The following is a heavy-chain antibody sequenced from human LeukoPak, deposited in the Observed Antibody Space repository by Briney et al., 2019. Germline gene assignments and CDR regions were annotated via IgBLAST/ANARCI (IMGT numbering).Heavy chain of an antibody. D-gene: IGHD6-6*01. V-gene: IGHV3-30-3*01. J-gene: IGHJ3*02. CDR3: ARAQYSNDAFDI. CDR2: ISYDGSNK. CDR1: GFTFSSYA. Sequence: GRSLRLSCAASGFTFSSYAMHWVRQAPGKGLEWVAVISYDGSNKYYADSVKGRFTISRDNSKNTLYLQMNSLRAEDTAVYYCARAQYSNDAFDIWGQGTMVTVSS.